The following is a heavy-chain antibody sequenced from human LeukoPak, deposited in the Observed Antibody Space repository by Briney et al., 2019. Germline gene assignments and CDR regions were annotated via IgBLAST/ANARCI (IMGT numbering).Heavy chain of an antibody. J-gene: IGHJ4*02. D-gene: IGHD3-10*01. CDR2: INSDGSWT. Sequence: GGSLRLSCAASGNFWMHWVRQAPGKGLVWVSHINSDGSWTSYADSVKGRFTISKDNAKNTVYLQMNSLRVEDTAIYYCFREGGDWGQGTLVAVSS. CDR1: GNFW. CDR3: FREGGD. V-gene: IGHV3-74*01.